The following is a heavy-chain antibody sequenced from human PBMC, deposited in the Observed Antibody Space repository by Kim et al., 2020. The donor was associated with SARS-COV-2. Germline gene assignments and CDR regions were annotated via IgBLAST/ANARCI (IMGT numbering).Heavy chain of an antibody. V-gene: IGHV3-21*01. CDR3: ARYYYDSSGSNYGMDV. D-gene: IGHD3-22*01. J-gene: IGHJ6*02. Sequence: VKGRFTIPRDNAKNSLYLQMNSLRAEDTAVYYCARYYYDSSGSNYGMDVWGQGTTVTVSS.